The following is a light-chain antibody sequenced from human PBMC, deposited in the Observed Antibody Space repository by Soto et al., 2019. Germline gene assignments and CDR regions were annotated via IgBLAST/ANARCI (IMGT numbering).Light chain of an antibody. V-gene: IGKV3D-15*01. Sequence: EIVMTQSPATLSVSPGERATLSCRASQGVGSTYLAWYQQKPGQAPRLLIYSASSRATGILDRFTGSGSGTEFTLTISSLQSEDFAVYYCQQYNNWPITFGPGTRLEIK. J-gene: IGKJ5*01. CDR3: QQYNNWPIT. CDR2: SAS. CDR1: QGVGSTY.